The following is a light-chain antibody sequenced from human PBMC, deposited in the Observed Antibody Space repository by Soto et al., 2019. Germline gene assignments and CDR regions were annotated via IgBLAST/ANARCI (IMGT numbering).Light chain of an antibody. Sequence: DIQMTQSPSSVSASVGSSLSITCRASQGVSDWVAWYQQKPGEAPRLLIYGSSSLLSGVPSRFSGTRSGTDFTLTISSLQPEDFATYYCQQVNSYPWTFGQGTKVDIK. V-gene: IGKV1-12*01. J-gene: IGKJ1*01. CDR1: QGVSDW. CDR2: GSS. CDR3: QQVNSYPWT.